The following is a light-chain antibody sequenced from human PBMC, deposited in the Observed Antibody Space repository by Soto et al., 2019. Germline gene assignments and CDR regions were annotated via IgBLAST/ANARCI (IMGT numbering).Light chain of an antibody. J-gene: IGKJ4*01. CDR1: QNVNIK. Sequence: EIVMTQSPVTLYVSPGERVTLSCRASQNVNIKLAWYQQRPGQAPRVLIYGASNRASGIPDRFSGSGSGTDFTLTISSLEPDDFALYYCQQYKDWPPLTFGGGTRVEIK. CDR2: GAS. CDR3: QQYKDWPPLT. V-gene: IGKV3D-15*01.